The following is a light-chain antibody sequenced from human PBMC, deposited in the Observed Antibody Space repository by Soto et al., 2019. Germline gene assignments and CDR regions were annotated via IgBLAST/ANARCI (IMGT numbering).Light chain of an antibody. Sequence: IQLTQSTSSLSASVGDRVSITCRASQDIKTYLAWYQQKQGKAPKLLISGTFTLQSGVPSRFNGSGSGTDFSLTISRLQPEDFATYYCQHLNNYPPFTFGPGTKXXLE. J-gene: IGKJ3*01. V-gene: IGKV1-9*01. CDR2: GTF. CDR3: QHLNNYPPFT. CDR1: QDIKTY.